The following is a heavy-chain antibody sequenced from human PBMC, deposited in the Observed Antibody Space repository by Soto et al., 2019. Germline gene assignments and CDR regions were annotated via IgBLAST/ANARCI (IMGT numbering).Heavy chain of an antibody. V-gene: IGHV1-46*03. CDR1: GYTFTSYY. CDR2: INPSGGST. Sequence: ASVKVSCKASGYTFTSYYMHWVRQAPGQGLEWMGIINPSGGSTGYAQKFQGRVTMTRDTSTSTVYMELSSLRSEDTAVYYCARNLNITGTTRWLNWFDPWGQGTLVTVS. D-gene: IGHD1-7*01. J-gene: IGHJ5*02. CDR3: ARNLNITGTTRWLNWFDP.